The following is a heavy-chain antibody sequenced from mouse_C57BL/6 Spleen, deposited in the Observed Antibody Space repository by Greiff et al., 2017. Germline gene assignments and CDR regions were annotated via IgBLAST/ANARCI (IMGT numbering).Heavy chain of an antibody. Sequence: QVQLKQSGAELVRPGASVTLSCKASGYTFTDYEMHWVKQTPVHGLEWIGAIDPETGGTAYNQKFKGKAILTADKSSSTAYMELRSLTSEDSAVYYCIYYGGYWGQGTLVTVSA. J-gene: IGHJ3*01. CDR2: IDPETGGT. CDR3: IYYGGY. CDR1: GYTFTDYE. D-gene: IGHD2-1*01. V-gene: IGHV1-15*01.